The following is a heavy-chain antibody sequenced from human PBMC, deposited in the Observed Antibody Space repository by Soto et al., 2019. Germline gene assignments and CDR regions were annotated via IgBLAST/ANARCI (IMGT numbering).Heavy chain of an antibody. CDR1: GFTFSSYA. CDR2: ISYDGSNK. J-gene: IGHJ6*02. CDR3: ARDLDSGYDLHYYYGMDV. Sequence: GGSLRLSCAASGFTFSSYAMHWVRQAPGKGLEWVAVISYDGSNKYYADSVKGRFTISRDNSKNTLYLQMNSLRAEDTAVYYCARDLDSGYDLHYYYGMDVWGQGTTVTVSS. V-gene: IGHV3-30-3*01. D-gene: IGHD5-12*01.